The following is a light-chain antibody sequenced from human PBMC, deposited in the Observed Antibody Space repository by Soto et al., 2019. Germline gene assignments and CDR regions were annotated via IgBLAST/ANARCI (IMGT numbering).Light chain of an antibody. V-gene: IGKV1-39*01. CDR1: QSISSY. CDR2: AAS. Sequence: DIQMTQSPSSLSASVGDRVTITCQASQSISSYLNWYQQKPGKAPKLLIYAASSLQSGVPSRFSGSGSGTDFTLTISSLQPEDFATYYCQQSYSTLTFGGGTKVDIK. CDR3: QQSYSTLT. J-gene: IGKJ4*01.